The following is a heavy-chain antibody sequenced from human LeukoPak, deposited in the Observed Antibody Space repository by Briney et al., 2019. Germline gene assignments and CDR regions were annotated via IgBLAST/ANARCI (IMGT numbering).Heavy chain of an antibody. V-gene: IGHV3-30*02. Sequence: GGSLRLSCAASGFTFCSYGMHWVRQAPGKGLEWVAFIRSDGSNKYYADSVKGRFTISRDNSKLYLQMNSLRAEDTAVYYCAKKGYSNGWRDSYYFDCWGQGTLVTVSS. J-gene: IGHJ4*02. CDR3: AKKGYSNGWRDSYYFDC. D-gene: IGHD6-19*01. CDR2: IRSDGSNK. CDR1: GFTFCSYG.